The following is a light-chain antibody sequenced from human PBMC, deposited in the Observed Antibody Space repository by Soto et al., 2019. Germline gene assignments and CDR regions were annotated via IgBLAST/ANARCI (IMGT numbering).Light chain of an antibody. Sequence: QSALTQPASVSGSPGQSITISCTGTSSDVGGYNYVSWYQQHPGKAPKLMIYEVSNRPSGVSNRFSGSKSGNTASLTISGLQAEDEAHYYCSPYTSSSSWVFGGGTKLTVL. CDR3: SPYTSSSSWV. V-gene: IGLV2-14*01. CDR1: SSDVGGYNY. J-gene: IGLJ3*02. CDR2: EVS.